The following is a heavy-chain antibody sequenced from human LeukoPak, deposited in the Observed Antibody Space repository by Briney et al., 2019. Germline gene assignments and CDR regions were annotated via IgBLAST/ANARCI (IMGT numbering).Heavy chain of an antibody. V-gene: IGHV1-2*02. D-gene: IGHD6-19*01. CDR2: INPNSGGT. J-gene: IGHJ4*02. Sequence: ASVKVSCKAFGYTFTGYYMHWGRQAPGQGVEWRGWINPNSGGTNYAQKFQSRVTMTRDTSISTVYMELSRLRSDDTAVYYCAREKSSGWTDYWGQGTLVTVSS. CDR3: AREKSSGWTDY. CDR1: GYTFTGYY.